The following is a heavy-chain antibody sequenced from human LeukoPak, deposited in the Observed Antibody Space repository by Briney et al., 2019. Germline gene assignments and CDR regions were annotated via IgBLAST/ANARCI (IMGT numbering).Heavy chain of an antibody. V-gene: IGHV4-59*01. D-gene: IGHD3-10*01. CDR3: ARSTMSGPYYFDK. Sequence: SETLSLTCTVSGGSISRDYWNWIRQPPGKGLEWRACLYYSGTTNYNPSLKNRLTVSSDTSKSQFSLKLSSVTAADTAVYYCARSTMSGPYYFDKWGQGTLVTVSP. CDR1: GGSISRDY. CDR2: LYYSGTT. J-gene: IGHJ4*02.